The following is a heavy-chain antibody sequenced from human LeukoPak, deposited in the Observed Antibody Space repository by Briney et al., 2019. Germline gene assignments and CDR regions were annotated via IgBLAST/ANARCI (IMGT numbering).Heavy chain of an antibody. CDR3: ARDGEIVVVPAAPYYMDV. D-gene: IGHD2-2*01. J-gene: IGHJ6*03. V-gene: IGHV3-7*01. CDR1: GFTFSSYW. Sequence: GGSLRLSCAASGFTFSSYWMSWVRQAPGKGLEWVANIKQDGSEKYYVDSVKGRFTVSRDNAKNSLYLQMNSLRAEDTAVYYCARDGEIVVVPAAPYYMDVWGKGTTVTVSS. CDR2: IKQDGSEK.